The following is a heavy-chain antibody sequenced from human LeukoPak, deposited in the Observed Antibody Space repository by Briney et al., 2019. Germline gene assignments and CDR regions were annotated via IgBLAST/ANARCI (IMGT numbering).Heavy chain of an antibody. CDR3: ARVGVVKRGTFDY. D-gene: IGHD3-3*01. CDR1: GGSISSSSYY. Sequence: PSETLSLTCTVSGGSISSSSYYWGWIRQPPGKGLEWIGSIYYSGSTYYNPSLKSRVTISVDTSKNQFSLKLSSVTAADTAVYYCARVGVVKRGTFDYWGQGTLVTVSS. CDR2: IYYSGST. J-gene: IGHJ4*02. V-gene: IGHV4-39*01.